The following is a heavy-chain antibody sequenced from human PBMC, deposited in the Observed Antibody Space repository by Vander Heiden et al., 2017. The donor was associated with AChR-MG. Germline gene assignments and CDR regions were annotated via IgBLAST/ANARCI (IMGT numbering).Heavy chain of an antibody. V-gene: IGHV3-9*01. CDR2: ISWNSGSI. J-gene: IGHJ4*02. CDR3: AKGTVRGTMVRGIDY. CDR1: GFTFDDYA. D-gene: IGHD3-10*01. Sequence: EVQLVESGGGLVQPGRSLRLSCAASGFTFDDYAMPWVRQAPGKGLEWVSGISWNSGSIGYADSVKGRFTISRDNAKNSLYLQMNSLRAEDTALYYCAKGTVRGTMVRGIDYWGQGTLVTVSS.